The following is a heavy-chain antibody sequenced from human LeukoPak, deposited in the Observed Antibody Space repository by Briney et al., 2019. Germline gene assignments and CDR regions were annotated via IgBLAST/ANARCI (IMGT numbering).Heavy chain of an antibody. CDR2: MNPNSGNT. D-gene: IGHD3-3*01. CDR3: ARGWSYYDFWSGYPRLYYFDY. Sequence: ASVKVSCKASGYTFTSYDIIWVRQATGQGLEWMGWMNPNSGNTGYAQKFQGRVTMTRNTSISTAYMELSSLRSEDTAVYYCARGWSYYDFWSGYPRLYYFDYWGHGTLVTVSS. J-gene: IGHJ4*01. CDR1: GYTFTSYD. V-gene: IGHV1-8*01.